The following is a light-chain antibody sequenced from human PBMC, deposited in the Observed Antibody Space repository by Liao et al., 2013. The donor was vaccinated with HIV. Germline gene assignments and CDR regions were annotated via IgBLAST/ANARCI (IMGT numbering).Light chain of an antibody. J-gene: IGLJ3*02. Sequence: SYELTQPPSVSVSPGETVSIPCSGDKLGNKYCWWYQQKPGQSPVVVIYQDDRRPSGIPERFSGSNSGNTATLTISGTQTMDEGDYYCQAWDSNTRVFGGGTRLTVL. CDR2: QDD. CDR3: QAWDSNTRV. V-gene: IGLV3-1*01. CDR1: KLGNKY.